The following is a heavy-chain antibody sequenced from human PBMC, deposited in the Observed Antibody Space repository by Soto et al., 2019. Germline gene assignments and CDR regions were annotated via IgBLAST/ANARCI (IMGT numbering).Heavy chain of an antibody. Sequence: QVQLVESGGGVVQPGRSLRLSCAVSGFTFSSYGMNWVRQAPGKGLEWVAAIYYDGSNKYYADSVRGRFTISRDNFTNTRYLHMNSLRAEDTAVYYCARDSKDDSSGYYAGFDYWGQGTVVTVSS. CDR2: IYYDGSNK. V-gene: IGHV3-33*01. D-gene: IGHD3-22*01. CDR1: GFTFSSYG. J-gene: IGHJ4*02. CDR3: ARDSKDDSSGYYAGFDY.